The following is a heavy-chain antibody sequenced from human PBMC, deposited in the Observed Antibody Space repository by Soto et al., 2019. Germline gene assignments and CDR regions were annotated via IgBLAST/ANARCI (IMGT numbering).Heavy chain of an antibody. Sequence: GGSLRLSCAASGFTFSSYGMHWVRQAPGKGLEWVAVISYDGSNKYYADSVKGRFTISRDNSKNTLYLQMNSLRAEDTAVYYCAKDFWHVLVAVAGTYFLDYWGQGTLVTVSS. D-gene: IGHD6-19*01. V-gene: IGHV3-30*18. J-gene: IGHJ4*02. CDR1: GFTFSSYG. CDR3: AKDFWHVLVAVAGTYFLDY. CDR2: ISYDGSNK.